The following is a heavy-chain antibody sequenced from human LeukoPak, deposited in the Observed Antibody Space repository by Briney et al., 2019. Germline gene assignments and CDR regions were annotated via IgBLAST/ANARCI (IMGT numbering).Heavy chain of an antibody. CDR3: GRDRGIQLQINLSYYYYGMDV. V-gene: IGHV3-33*01. D-gene: IGHD5-18*01. Sequence: PGGSLRLSCAASGFTFSSYGMHWVRQAPGKGLEWVAVIWYDGSNKYYADSVKGRFTISRDNSKNTLYLQMNSLRAEDTAVYYCGRDRGIQLQINLSYYYYGMDVWGQGTTVTVSS. CDR2: IWYDGSNK. CDR1: GFTFSSYG. J-gene: IGHJ6*02.